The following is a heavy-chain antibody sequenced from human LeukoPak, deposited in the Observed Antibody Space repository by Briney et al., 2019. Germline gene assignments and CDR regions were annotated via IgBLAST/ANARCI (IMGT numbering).Heavy chain of an antibody. D-gene: IGHD2-8*01. V-gene: IGHV3-23*01. CDR2: FSGSGGTT. Sequence: GGSLRLSCAASGLTFSSYSMNWVRQAPGRGLEWVSGFSGSGGTTYYADSVKGRFTISRDNSKNTLYLQMNSLRVEDTAVYYCANGNRCTSPNCLGYYYFYMDVWGKGTTVTVSS. CDR1: GLTFSSYS. J-gene: IGHJ6*03. CDR3: ANGNRCTSPNCLGYYYFYMDV.